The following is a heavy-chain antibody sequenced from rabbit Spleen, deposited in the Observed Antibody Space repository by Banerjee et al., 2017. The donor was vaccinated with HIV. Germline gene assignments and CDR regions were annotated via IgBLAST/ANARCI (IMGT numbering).Heavy chain of an antibody. CDR2: IDPVFGIT. J-gene: IGHJ4*01. V-gene: IGHV1S7*01. Sequence: HLKESGGGLVQPGGSLKLSCKASGFTLSSYYMNWVRQAPGKGLEWIGYIDPVFGITYYANWVNGRFSISRENAQNTVFLQMTSLTAADTATYFCARYSSDYFGRGGASNLWGPGTLVTVS. CDR3: ARYSSDYFGRGGASNL. CDR1: GFTLSSYY. D-gene: IGHD1-1*01.